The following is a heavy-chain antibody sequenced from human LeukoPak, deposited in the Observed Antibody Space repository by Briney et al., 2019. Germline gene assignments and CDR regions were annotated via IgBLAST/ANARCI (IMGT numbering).Heavy chain of an antibody. CDR3: AKDISIGNYCDNGISSPFDY. D-gene: IGHD2-8*01. Sequence: PGGSLRLSCIASGFTFSSYAMSWVRQAPGKGLEWVSAISETGGTTYDADSVKGRFTISRDNSKSTLYLQMNSLRAEDTALYYCAKDISIGNYCDNGISSPFDYWGQGTLVTVSS. J-gene: IGHJ4*02. CDR1: GFTFSSYA. V-gene: IGHV3-23*01. CDR2: ISETGGTT.